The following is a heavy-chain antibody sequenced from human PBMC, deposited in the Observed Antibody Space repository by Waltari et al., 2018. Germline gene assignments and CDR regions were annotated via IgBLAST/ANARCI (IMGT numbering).Heavy chain of an antibody. Sequence: QVQQVESGGGVVQPGRSLRLSCAASGFTFSSYGMHWVRQAPGKGLEWVAVIVYDGSNKYYADSVKGRFTISRDNSKNTLYLQMNSLRAEDTAVYYCAKNSIRSIAARPDYWGQGTLVTVSS. J-gene: IGHJ4*02. CDR1: GFTFSSYG. CDR3: AKNSIRSIAARPDY. D-gene: IGHD6-6*01. CDR2: IVYDGSNK. V-gene: IGHV3-33*06.